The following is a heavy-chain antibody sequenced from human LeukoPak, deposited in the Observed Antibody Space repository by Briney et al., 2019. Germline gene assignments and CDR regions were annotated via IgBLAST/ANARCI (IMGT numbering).Heavy chain of an antibody. J-gene: IGHJ6*03. CDR2: ISGSGGST. V-gene: IGHV3-23*01. D-gene: IGHD2-8*01. Sequence: GGSLRLSCAASGFTFSNYWMHWVRQAPGKGLEWVSAISGSGGSTYYADSVKGRFTISRDNSKNTLYLQMNSLRAEDTAVYYCAKEIVLMVYALSMDVWGKGTTVTVSS. CDR1: GFTFSNYW. CDR3: AKEIVLMVYALSMDV.